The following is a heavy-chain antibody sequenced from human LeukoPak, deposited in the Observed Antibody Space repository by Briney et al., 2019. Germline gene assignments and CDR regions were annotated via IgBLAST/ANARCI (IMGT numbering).Heavy chain of an antibody. D-gene: IGHD1-14*01. J-gene: IGHJ5*02. CDR3: ARDKTVDGFDP. Sequence: GASVKVSCKASGYTFTTYDIGWVRQAPGQGLELMGWISPYDGNTNYAQNLQGRVTMTTDTSTSTAYMELRSLRSDDTAVYYCARDKTVDGFDPWGQGTLVTVSS. V-gene: IGHV1-18*01. CDR2: ISPYDGNT. CDR1: GYTFTTYD.